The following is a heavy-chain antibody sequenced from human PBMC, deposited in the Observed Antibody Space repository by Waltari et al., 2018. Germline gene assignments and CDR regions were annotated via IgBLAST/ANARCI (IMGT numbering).Heavy chain of an antibody. CDR1: GGTFSSYT. CDR3: ARGGATVAPFDY. J-gene: IGHJ4*02. CDR2: IIPILGIA. Sequence: QVQLVQSGAEVKKPGSSVKVSCKASGGTFSSYTISWVRQAPGQGLEWMGRIIPILGIANYAQKFQGRVTITADKSTSTAYMELSSLRSEDTAVYYCARGGATVAPFDYWGQGTLVTVSS. V-gene: IGHV1-69*02. D-gene: IGHD4-17*01.